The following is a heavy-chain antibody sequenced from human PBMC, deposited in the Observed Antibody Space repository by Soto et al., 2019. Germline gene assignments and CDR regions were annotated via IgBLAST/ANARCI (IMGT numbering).Heavy chain of an antibody. D-gene: IGHD1-26*01. CDR3: ARDRYSGSYSYYYYYGMDV. CDR2: IWYDGSNK. J-gene: IGHJ6*02. V-gene: IGHV3-33*01. CDR1: GFTFSSYG. Sequence: SLRLSCAASGFTFSSYGMHWVRQAPGKGLEWVAVIWYDGSNKYYADSVKGRFTISRDNSKNTLYLQMNSLRAEDTAVYYCARDRYSGSYSYYYYYGMDVWGQGTTVTVSS.